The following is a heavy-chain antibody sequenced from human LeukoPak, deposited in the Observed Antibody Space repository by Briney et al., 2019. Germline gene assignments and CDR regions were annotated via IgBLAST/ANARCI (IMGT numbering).Heavy chain of an antibody. Sequence: SETLSLTCTVSGGSISSGGYYWSWIRQHPGTGLEWIGYIYYSGSTYYNPSLKSRLTISVDTSKNQFSLKLSSVTAADTAVYYCARGRQYYDSSGYYRYRGQGTLVTVSS. D-gene: IGHD3-22*01. V-gene: IGHV4-31*03. CDR1: GGSISSGGYY. CDR2: IYYSGST. J-gene: IGHJ4*02. CDR3: ARGRQYYDSSGYYRY.